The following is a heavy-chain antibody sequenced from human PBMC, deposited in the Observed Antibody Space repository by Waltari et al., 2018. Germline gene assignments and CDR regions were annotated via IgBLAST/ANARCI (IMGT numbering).Heavy chain of an antibody. CDR1: GFPFSSNP. D-gene: IGHD5-18*01. CDR2: IYAAGST. V-gene: IGHV3-66*02. J-gene: IGHJ4*02. Sequence: EVQLVESGGALVHPGGSLRPSCAASGFPFSSNPMAWVRQAPGKGLEWVSIIYAAGSTYYADSVMGRFTISRDNSKNTLHLQMNSLRSEDTAIYYCATARDEETAMVYFDHWGEGTLVSVSS. CDR3: ATARDEETAMVYFDH.